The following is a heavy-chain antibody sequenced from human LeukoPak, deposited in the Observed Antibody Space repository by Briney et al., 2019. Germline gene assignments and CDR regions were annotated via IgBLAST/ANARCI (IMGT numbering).Heavy chain of an antibody. CDR2: INSDGSST. Sequence: GGSLRLSCAASGFTFSSYWMHWVRQAPGKGLVWGSRINSDGSSTIYADSGKGRFTISRDNAKNTLYLKMNSLRAEDTAVYYCARDGYYDSSGYVLSHDAFDIWGQGTMVTVSS. V-gene: IGHV3-74*01. J-gene: IGHJ3*02. D-gene: IGHD3-22*01. CDR3: ARDGYYDSSGYVLSHDAFDI. CDR1: GFTFSSYW.